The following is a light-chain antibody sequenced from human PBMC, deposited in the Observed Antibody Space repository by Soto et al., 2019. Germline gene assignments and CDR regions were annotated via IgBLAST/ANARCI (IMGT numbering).Light chain of an antibody. Sequence: DIGMTQSPATLSVSIGERVTLSCRASQSISSWLAWYQQKPGQAPKLLIYGASTMDTGIPERFSGSGSGTEFTLTISSLQSEDFAVYYCQQYNNWPLTFGGGTKVDI. CDR3: QQYNNWPLT. V-gene: IGKV3D-15*01. J-gene: IGKJ4*01. CDR2: GAS. CDR1: QSISSW.